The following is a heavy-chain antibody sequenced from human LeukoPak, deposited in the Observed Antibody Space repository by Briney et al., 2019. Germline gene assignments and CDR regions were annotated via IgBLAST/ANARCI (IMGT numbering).Heavy chain of an antibody. V-gene: IGHV3-30*14. J-gene: IGHJ5*02. D-gene: IGHD6-13*01. Sequence: GGSLRLSCAASGFTFSSYAMHWVRQAPGKGLEWVAVISYDGSNKYYADSVKGRFTISRDNSKNTLYLQMNSLRAEDTAVYYCARFRIAAAGTTDWFDPWGLGTLVTVSS. CDR3: ARFRIAAAGTTDWFDP. CDR2: ISYDGSNK. CDR1: GFTFSSYA.